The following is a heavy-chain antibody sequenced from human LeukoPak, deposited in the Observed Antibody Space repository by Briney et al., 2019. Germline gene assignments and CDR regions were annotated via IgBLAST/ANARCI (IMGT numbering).Heavy chain of an antibody. Sequence: GGSLRLSCAASGFTFSSYSMNRVRQAPGKGLEWVSSISSSSSYIYYADSVKGRFTISRDNAKNSLYLQMNSLRAEDTAVYYCARVLSTTVVTPGFDYWGQGTLVTVSS. D-gene: IGHD4-23*01. V-gene: IGHV3-21*01. CDR1: GFTFSSYS. CDR3: ARVLSTTVVTPGFDY. J-gene: IGHJ4*02. CDR2: ISSSSSYI.